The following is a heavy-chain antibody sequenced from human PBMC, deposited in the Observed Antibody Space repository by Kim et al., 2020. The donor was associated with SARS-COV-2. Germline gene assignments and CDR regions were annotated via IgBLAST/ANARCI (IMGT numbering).Heavy chain of an antibody. CDR1: GYTFTSYG. V-gene: IGHV1-18*01. CDR2: ISAYNANT. Sequence: ASVKVSCKASGYTFTSYGISWVRQAPGQGLEWMGWISAYNANTNYAQKLQGRVTMTTDTSTSTAYMELRSLRSDDTAVYYCARDSPIYDFWSGRQADYYYYGMDVWGQGTTVTVSS. J-gene: IGHJ6*02. CDR3: ARDSPIYDFWSGRQADYYYYGMDV. D-gene: IGHD3-3*01.